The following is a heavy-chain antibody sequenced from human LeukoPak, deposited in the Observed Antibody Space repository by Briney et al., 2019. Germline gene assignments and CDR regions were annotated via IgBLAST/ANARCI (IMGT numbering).Heavy chain of an antibody. Sequence: GGSLRLSCAASGFTFSSYSMNWVRQAPGKGLEWVSSISSSSSYIYYADSVKGRFTISRDNAKNSLYLQMNSLRAEDTAVYYCARDLVVIAPFDYWGQGTLVTVSS. J-gene: IGHJ4*02. D-gene: IGHD2-21*01. CDR1: GFTFSSYS. CDR2: ISSSSSYI. CDR3: ARDLVVIAPFDY. V-gene: IGHV3-21*01.